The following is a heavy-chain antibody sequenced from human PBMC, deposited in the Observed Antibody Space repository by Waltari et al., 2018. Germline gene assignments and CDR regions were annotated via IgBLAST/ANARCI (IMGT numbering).Heavy chain of an antibody. CDR1: GGTFSDYS. J-gene: IGHJ3*02. Sequence: QVQLVQSGAEVKKPGSSVKVSCTASGGTFSDYSIDWVRQAPGQGLEWMGRIIPIVDITNYAQKLQGRVSITAHKSTSTVYMELKTLTSEDTAVYYCAAVEVAFEAVDIWGQGTMVTVSS. CDR3: AAVEVAFEAVDI. CDR2: IIPIVDIT. V-gene: IGHV1-69*02. D-gene: IGHD2-21*01.